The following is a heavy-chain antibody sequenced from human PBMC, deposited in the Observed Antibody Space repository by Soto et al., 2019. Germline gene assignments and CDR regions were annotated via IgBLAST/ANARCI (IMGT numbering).Heavy chain of an antibody. V-gene: IGHV4-39*01. CDR2: IYYSGYT. CDR1: GGSISSSSYY. J-gene: IGHJ6*02. CDR3: ARHNGPLYVGYYYDMDV. Sequence: QLQLQESGPGLVKPSETLSLTCTVSGGSISSSSYYWGWIRQPPGKGLEWIGSIYYSGYTYYNPSLKRRVTISVDTSKNQFSLKLSSVTPADTAVYYCARHNGPLYVGYYYDMDVWGQGTTLTVSS. D-gene: IGHD3-16*01.